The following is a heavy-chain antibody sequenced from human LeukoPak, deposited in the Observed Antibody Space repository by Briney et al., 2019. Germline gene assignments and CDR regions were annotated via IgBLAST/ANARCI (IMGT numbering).Heavy chain of an antibody. CDR3: ARGAYDILTGYQTASFDY. V-gene: IGHV6-1*01. CDR1: GDSVSSNSAA. J-gene: IGHJ4*02. Sequence: SQTLSLTCAISGDSVSSNSAAWNWIRQSPSRGLEWLGRTYYRSKWYNDYAVSVKSRITINPDTSKNQFSLQLNSVTPEDTAVYYCARGAYDILTGYQTASFDYWGQGTLVTVSP. CDR2: TYYRSKWYN. D-gene: IGHD3-9*01.